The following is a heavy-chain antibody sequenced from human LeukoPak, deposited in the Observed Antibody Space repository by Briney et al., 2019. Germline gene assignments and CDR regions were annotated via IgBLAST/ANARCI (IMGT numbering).Heavy chain of an antibody. CDR1: GFTFSSYE. Sequence: GGSLRLSCAASGFTFSSYEMNWVRQAPGKGLEWVSYISSSGSTIYYADSVKGRFTISRDNAKNSLYLQMNSLRAEDTAVYYCARDKKVVVAATGYYYMDVWGKGTTVTVSS. CDR3: ARDKKVVVAATGYYYMDV. V-gene: IGHV3-48*03. CDR2: ISSSGSTI. D-gene: IGHD2-15*01. J-gene: IGHJ6*03.